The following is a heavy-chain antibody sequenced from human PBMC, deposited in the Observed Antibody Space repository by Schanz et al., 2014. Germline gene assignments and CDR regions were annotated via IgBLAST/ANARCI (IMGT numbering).Heavy chain of an antibody. CDR1: GFSFSSYA. Sequence: EVQLLESGGGLVQPGGSLRLSCATSGFSFSSYAINWVRQAPGKGLEWVSAISGSGGSTYYADSVKGRFTISRDNSKNTLYLQMNSLRAEDTAVYYCARKMKLGVYGGKGHDSLDIWGQGTMVTVSS. D-gene: IGHD4-17*01. V-gene: IGHV3-23*01. CDR3: ARKMKLGVYGGKGHDSLDI. J-gene: IGHJ3*02. CDR2: ISGSGGST.